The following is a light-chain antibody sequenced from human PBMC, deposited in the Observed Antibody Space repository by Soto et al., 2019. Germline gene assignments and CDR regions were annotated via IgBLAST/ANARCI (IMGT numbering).Light chain of an antibody. CDR2: GAS. Sequence: IGMIQSPPTLAVYGGDGDTVSCRASQSISSNLAWYQQKAGQAPRLLIYGASTRATGIPARFSGSGSGTEFTITTSMLQSEDAAAYYCHQYNNSATFGQGTKVDIK. CDR1: QSISSN. J-gene: IGKJ1*01. CDR3: HQYNNSAT. V-gene: IGKV3-15*01.